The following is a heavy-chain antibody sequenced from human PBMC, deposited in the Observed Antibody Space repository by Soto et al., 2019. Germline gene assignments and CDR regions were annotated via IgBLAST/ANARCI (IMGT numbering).Heavy chain of an antibody. CDR3: ARDGEGCDTTSCNTYGMDV. Sequence: AAVKVSCKASGYTFTNYGISWVRQAPGQGLEWMGWITGYNANTNYPQKLQGRVTMTTDTATSTAYMELRSLRFDDTAVYYCARDGEGCDTTSCNTYGMDVWGQGTTVTVSS. CDR2: ITGYNANT. CDR1: GYTFTNYG. J-gene: IGHJ6*02. D-gene: IGHD2-2*01. V-gene: IGHV1-18*04.